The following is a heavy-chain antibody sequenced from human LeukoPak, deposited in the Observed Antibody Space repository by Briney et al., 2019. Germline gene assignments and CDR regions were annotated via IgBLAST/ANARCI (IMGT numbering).Heavy chain of an antibody. D-gene: IGHD1-26*01. J-gene: IGHJ4*02. V-gene: IGHV4-39*01. CDR2: IYYCGSP. Sequence: PSETLSLTCTVSGRSISSSSYYWGWIRQPPGKVLEWLGSIYYCGSPYYNPTLKSRVTISVDTSKNQFSLKLSSVTTADTAVYYCARHRGEWELSLVFDYWGQGTLVTVSS. CDR1: GRSISSSSYY. CDR3: ARHRGEWELSLVFDY.